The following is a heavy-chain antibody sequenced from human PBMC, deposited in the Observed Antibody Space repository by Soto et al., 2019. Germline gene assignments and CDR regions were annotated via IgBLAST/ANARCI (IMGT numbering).Heavy chain of an antibody. V-gene: IGHV5-10-1*01. CDR3: ARRRGYSYGYVIGAFDI. Sequence: PGESLKISCKGSGYSFTSYWISWVRQMPGKGLEWMGRIDPSDSYTNYSPSFQGHVTISADKSISTAYLQWSSLKASDTAMYYCARRRGYSYGYVIGAFDIWGQGTMVTVSS. J-gene: IGHJ3*02. CDR2: IDPSDSYT. CDR1: GYSFTSYW. D-gene: IGHD5-18*01.